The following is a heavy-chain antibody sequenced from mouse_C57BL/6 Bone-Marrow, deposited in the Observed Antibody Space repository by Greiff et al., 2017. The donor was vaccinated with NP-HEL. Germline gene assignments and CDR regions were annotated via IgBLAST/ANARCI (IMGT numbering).Heavy chain of an antibody. CDR2: IDPANGNT. CDR3: ARKGYAMDY. J-gene: IGHJ4*01. Sequence: VQLQQSVAELVRPGASVKLSCTASGFNIKNTYMPWVKQRPEQGLEWIGRIDPANGNTKYAPKFQGKATITADTSSNTAYLQLSSLTSEDTAIYYCARKGYAMDYWGQGTSVTVSS. V-gene: IGHV14-3*01. CDR1: GFNIKNTY.